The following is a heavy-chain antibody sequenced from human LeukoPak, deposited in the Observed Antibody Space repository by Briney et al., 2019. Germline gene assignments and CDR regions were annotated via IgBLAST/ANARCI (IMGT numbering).Heavy chain of an antibody. CDR1: GFTFSSYA. CDR3: ARVLVAGTVVYYCYGMDV. J-gene: IGHJ6*02. Sequence: GGSLRLSCAASGFTFSSYAMHWVRQAPGKGLEWVAVISYDGSNKYYADSVKGRFTISRDNSKNTLYLQMNSLRAEDTAVYYCARVLVAGTVVYYCYGMDVWGQGTTVTVSS. D-gene: IGHD6-19*01. V-gene: IGHV3-30-3*01. CDR2: ISYDGSNK.